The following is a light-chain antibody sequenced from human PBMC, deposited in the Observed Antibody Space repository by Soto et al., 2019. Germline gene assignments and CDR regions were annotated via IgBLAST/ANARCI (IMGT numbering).Light chain of an antibody. J-gene: IGKJ3*01. V-gene: IGKV3-11*01. Sequence: EIVLTQSPATLSLSPGERATLSCRASQSVSSYLAWYQQKPGQAPRLLIYDASNRATGIPARFSGSGSGTDFTLTSSSLEPEDFAVYYCQKRSNWPPTFGPGTNVDIK. CDR1: QSVSSY. CDR2: DAS. CDR3: QKRSNWPPT.